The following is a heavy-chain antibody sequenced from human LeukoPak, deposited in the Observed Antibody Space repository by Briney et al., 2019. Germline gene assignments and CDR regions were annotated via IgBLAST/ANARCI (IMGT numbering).Heavy chain of an antibody. D-gene: IGHD3-22*01. CDR3: TREGYDRGGYFLDF. CDR1: SGSMTDSC. CDR2: IYPSGRI. Sequence: SETLSLTCSVSSGSMTDSCWSWFRQAPGKGFEWLGFIYPSGRIEYSPSLRSRVSFSVATSRMEATVRLRSVTASDTAVYYCTREGYDRGGYFLDFWGQGILVTVSS. V-gene: IGHV4-59*12. J-gene: IGHJ4*02.